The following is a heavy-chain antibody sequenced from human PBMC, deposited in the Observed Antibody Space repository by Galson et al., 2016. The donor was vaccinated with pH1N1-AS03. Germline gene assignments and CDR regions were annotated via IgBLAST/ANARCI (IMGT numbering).Heavy chain of an antibody. CDR3: AKGQHGYGGSGSIDM. D-gene: IGHD3-10*01. J-gene: IGHJ3*02. V-gene: IGHV3-9*01. CDR1: GFTFGDYA. Sequence: SLRLSCAASGFTFGDYAMHWVRQVPGKGLDWGSHINSNSGHIDYADSVKGRFTLSRDNARSFLYLQMKSLRTEDTGLYFCAKGQHGYGGSGSIDMWGQGTMVIVSS. CDR2: INSNSGHI.